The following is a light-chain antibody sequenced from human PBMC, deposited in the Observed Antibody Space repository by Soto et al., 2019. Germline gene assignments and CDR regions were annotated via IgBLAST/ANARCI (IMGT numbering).Light chain of an antibody. CDR3: QHYDGSRT. CDR2: GAS. Sequence: DIQMTQSPSTLSGSVGDRVTITCRASQTISSWLAWYQQKPGKAPKLLIYGASSRATGIPDRFSGSGSGTDFSLTISRLEPEDFAVYYCQHYDGSRTFGQGTKVEIK. V-gene: IGKV1-5*01. CDR1: QTISSW. J-gene: IGKJ1*01.